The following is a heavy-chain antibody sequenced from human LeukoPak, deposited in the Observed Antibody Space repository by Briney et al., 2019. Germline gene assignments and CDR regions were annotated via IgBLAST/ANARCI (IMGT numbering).Heavy chain of an antibody. Sequence: SETLSPTCAVYGGSFSGYYWSWIRQPPGKGLEWIGEINHSGSTNYNPSLKSRVTISVDTSKNQFSLKLSSVTAADTAVYYCARGPMYYDSSGYLYWGQGTLVTVFS. D-gene: IGHD3-22*01. CDR1: GGSFSGYY. CDR3: ARGPMYYDSSGYLY. J-gene: IGHJ4*02. V-gene: IGHV4-34*01. CDR2: INHSGST.